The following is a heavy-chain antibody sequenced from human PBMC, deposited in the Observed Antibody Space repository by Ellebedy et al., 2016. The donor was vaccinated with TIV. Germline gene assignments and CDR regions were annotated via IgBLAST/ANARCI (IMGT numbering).Heavy chain of an antibody. D-gene: IGHD3-10*01. CDR3: ARTVSWFGELLPYYFDY. CDR2: IIPMFARA. J-gene: IGHJ4*02. CDR1: GGTFSSYA. V-gene: IGHV1-69*13. Sequence: SVKVSXXASGGTFSSYAISWVRQAPGQGLEWMGGIIPMFARANYAQNFQGRLTITADESTSTDYMQLSSLRSEDTAVYYCARTVSWFGELLPYYFDYWGQGTLVTVSS.